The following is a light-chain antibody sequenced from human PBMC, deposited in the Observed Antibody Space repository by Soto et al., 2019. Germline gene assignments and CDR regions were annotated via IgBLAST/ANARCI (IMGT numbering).Light chain of an antibody. V-gene: IGKV1-5*01. Sequence: DIQMTQSPSTLSGSVGEVVSITCRASQSLNSWLAWYQQKPGEAPKLLIYDASALPRGVPSRFSGSGSGTKFTLTIASLQPDDFATYYCQQYETFSGTFGPGTKVDIK. CDR2: DAS. J-gene: IGKJ1*01. CDR3: QQYETFSGT. CDR1: QSLNSW.